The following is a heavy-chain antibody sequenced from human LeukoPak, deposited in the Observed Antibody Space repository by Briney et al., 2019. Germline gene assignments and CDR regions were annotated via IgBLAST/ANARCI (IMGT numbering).Heavy chain of an antibody. V-gene: IGHV3-30-3*01. D-gene: IGHD3-3*01. CDR3: ARGGQGYDLNWFDP. J-gene: IGHJ5*02. Sequence: GRSLRLSCAASGFTFSSYTIHWVRQAPGKGLEWVTIISYDGSNKYYADSVKGRFTISRDNSKNTLYLQMNSLRAEDTAVYYCARGGQGYDLNWFDPWGQGTLVTVSS. CDR1: GFTFSSYT. CDR2: ISYDGSNK.